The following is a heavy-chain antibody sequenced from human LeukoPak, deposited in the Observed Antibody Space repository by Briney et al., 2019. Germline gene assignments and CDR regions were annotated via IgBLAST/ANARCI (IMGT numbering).Heavy chain of an antibody. D-gene: IGHD2/OR15-2a*01. J-gene: IGHJ4*02. CDR1: GGSISSSSYY. CDR3: ARGAWSMGRHFDY. Sequence: PSEALSLTCTVSGGSISSSSYYWGWIRQPPGKGLEWIGEINHSGSTNYNPSLKSRVTISVDTSKNQFSLKLSSVTAADTAVYYCARGAWSMGRHFDYWGQGTLVTVSS. V-gene: IGHV4-39*07. CDR2: INHSGST.